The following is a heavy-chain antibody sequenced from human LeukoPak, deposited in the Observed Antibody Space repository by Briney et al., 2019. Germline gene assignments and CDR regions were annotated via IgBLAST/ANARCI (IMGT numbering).Heavy chain of an antibody. D-gene: IGHD2-2*01. CDR3: ARSEVVPAAIDGAGPLDI. J-gene: IGHJ3*02. V-gene: IGHV4-31*03. CDR1: GGSISSGGYY. CDR2: IYYSGST. Sequence: TSETLSLTCTVSGGSISSGGYYWSWIRQHPGKGLEWIGYIYYSGSTYYNPSLKSRVTISVDTSKNQFSLKLSSVTAADTAVCYCARSEVVPAAIDGAGPLDIWGQGTMVTVSS.